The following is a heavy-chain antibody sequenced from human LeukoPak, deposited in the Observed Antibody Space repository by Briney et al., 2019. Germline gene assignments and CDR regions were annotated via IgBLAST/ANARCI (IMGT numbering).Heavy chain of an antibody. V-gene: IGHV4-59*08. D-gene: IGHD4-17*01. CDR2: IYYSGNT. J-gene: IGHJ4*02. CDR1: GGSISRYY. CDR3: ARHSYGDYLLDY. Sequence: PSETLSLTCTVSGGSISRYYWSWIRQPPGKGLEWIGYIYYSGNTNYNPSLKSRVTISVDTSKNQFSLKLSSVAAADTALYYCARHSYGDYLLDYWGQGTLVTVSS.